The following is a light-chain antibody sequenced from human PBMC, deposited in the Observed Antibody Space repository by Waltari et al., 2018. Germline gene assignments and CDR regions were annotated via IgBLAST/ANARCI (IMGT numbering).Light chain of an antibody. Sequence: QSVLTQPPSASGTPGQRIIIPCSGSSSNLGSHSVHWYQQLPGTAPKLLIYINNQRPSGVPDRFSGSVSATSASLAISGLQFEDEADYYCSTWDDNLKGVFGGGTKLTVL. V-gene: IGLV1-44*01. J-gene: IGLJ2*01. CDR3: STWDDNLKGV. CDR1: SSNLGSHS. CDR2: INN.